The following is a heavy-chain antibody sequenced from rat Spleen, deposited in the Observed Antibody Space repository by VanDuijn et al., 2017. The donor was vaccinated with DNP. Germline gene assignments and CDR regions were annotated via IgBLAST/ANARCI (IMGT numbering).Heavy chain of an antibody. Sequence: EVQLQESGPGLVKPSQSLSLTCSVTGYSITSNYWGWIRKFPGNKMEYIGHIAYSGSTSYNPSLKSRISITRDTSKNQFFLQLNSVTTEDTATYYCARTGGVYYGLSMDAWGQGTSVTVSS. D-gene: IGHD1-6*01. CDR2: IAYSGST. CDR1: GYSITSNY. V-gene: IGHV3-1*01. J-gene: IGHJ4*01. CDR3: ARTGGVYYGLSMDA.